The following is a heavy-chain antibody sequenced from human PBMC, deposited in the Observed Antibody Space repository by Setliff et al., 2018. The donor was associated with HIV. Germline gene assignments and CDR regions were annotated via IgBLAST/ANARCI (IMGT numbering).Heavy chain of an antibody. Sequence: PSETLSLTCTVSGGSMSSFYWSWIRQPPGKGLEWIGYISYSGITTYNSSLTSRVTISIDTSNNQFSLKLSSVTAADTAGYYCARGPPPSGMDVWGKGTSVTVSS. V-gene: IGHV4-59*12. CDR2: ISYSGIT. CDR3: ARGPPPSGMDV. J-gene: IGHJ6*04. CDR1: GGSMSSFY.